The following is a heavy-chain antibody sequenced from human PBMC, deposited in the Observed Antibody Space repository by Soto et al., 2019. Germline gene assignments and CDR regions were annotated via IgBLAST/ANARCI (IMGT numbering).Heavy chain of an antibody. D-gene: IGHD4-17*01. J-gene: IGHJ4*02. Sequence: SETLSLTCTVSGGSINSDYWSWIRQSPGKGLEWIGYVFFSGSTNYNHSFKSRVTISVDTSKDKIYLRLTFVTAADTAVYYCARHERLRVCRLTFDSWGQGTLVTVS. V-gene: IGHV4-59*01. CDR1: GGSINSDY. CDR3: ARHERLRVCRLTFDS. CDR2: VFFSGST.